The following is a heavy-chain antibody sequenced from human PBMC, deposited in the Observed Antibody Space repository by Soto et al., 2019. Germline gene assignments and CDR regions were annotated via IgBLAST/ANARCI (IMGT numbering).Heavy chain of an antibody. J-gene: IGHJ2*01. CDR2: INHSGST. Sequence: KGLEWIGEINHSGSTDYNPSLKSRVTISVDTAKSQFSLKLSSVTAADTAVYYCAFFFFQAEDGIRDVRSVSAFLLNRSSDL. CDR3: AFFFFQAEDGIRDVRSVSAFLLNRSSDL. D-gene: IGHD3-10*02. V-gene: IGHV4-34*01.